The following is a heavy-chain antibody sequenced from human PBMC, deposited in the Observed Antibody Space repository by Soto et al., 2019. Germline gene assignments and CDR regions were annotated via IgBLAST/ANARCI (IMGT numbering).Heavy chain of an antibody. J-gene: IGHJ4*02. CDR2: MQHSSGRT. D-gene: IGHD1-26*01. Sequence: QVQLVQAGAEVRERGAAVKFSCKASGYSFTSLDLNWVRQTTGQGLEWMGWMQHSSGRTGYAQKLQGRVTMTRDTSINTDYMELGSLTSDETPFYYCALGFTAGVESWGQGTLVTGSP. V-gene: IGHV1-8*01. CDR3: ALGFTAGVES. CDR1: GYSFTSLD.